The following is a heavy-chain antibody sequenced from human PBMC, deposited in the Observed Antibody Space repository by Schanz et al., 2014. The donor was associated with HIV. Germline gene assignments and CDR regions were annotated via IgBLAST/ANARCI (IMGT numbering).Heavy chain of an antibody. V-gene: IGHV3-7*01. Sequence: EVQVVESGGGLVQPGGSLRLSCAASGLTFSSYWMSWVRQTPGKGLEWVANIKQDASEEYYVDSVKGRFTISRNNAKNSLHLQMNSLRAEDTAVYYCARWGRNGQGHGMDVWGQGTTVIVSS. D-gene: IGHD7-27*01. CDR1: GLTFSSYW. J-gene: IGHJ6*02. CDR2: IKQDASEE. CDR3: ARWGRNGQGHGMDV.